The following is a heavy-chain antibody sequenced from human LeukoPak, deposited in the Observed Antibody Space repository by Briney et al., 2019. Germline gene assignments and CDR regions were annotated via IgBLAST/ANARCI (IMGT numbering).Heavy chain of an antibody. CDR2: ISSSSSYI. Sequence: GGSLRLSCAASGFXFSSYCMNWVRQAPGKGLEWVASISSSSSYIYYADSVKGRFTISRDNDKNSLYLEVNSLRAEDTAVYYCARDGPAGVDAFVIWGQGTMVTVSS. CDR3: ARDGPAGVDAFVI. CDR1: GFXFSSYC. J-gene: IGHJ3*02. D-gene: IGHD3-10*01. V-gene: IGHV3-21*01.